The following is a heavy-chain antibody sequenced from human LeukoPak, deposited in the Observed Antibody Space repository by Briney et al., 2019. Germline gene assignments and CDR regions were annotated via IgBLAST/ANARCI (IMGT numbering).Heavy chain of an antibody. V-gene: IGHV4-39*07. Sequence: PSETLSLTCTVSGGSISSSTYYWGWIRQPPGKGLEWIGGIYYTGSTYYNPSLKSRVTISVDTSKNQFSLNLSSVTAADTAVYYCARRSANYATVDYWGQGTLVTVSS. CDR2: IYYTGST. CDR3: ARRSANYATVDY. CDR1: GGSISSSTYY. D-gene: IGHD4/OR15-4a*01. J-gene: IGHJ4*02.